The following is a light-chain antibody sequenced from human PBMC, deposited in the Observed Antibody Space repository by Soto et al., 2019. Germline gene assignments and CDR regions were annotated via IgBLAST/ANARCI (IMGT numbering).Light chain of an antibody. J-gene: IGKJ1*01. CDR1: QSVSSN. CDR3: QQYGSSLRT. Sequence: EIGMTQSPATLSVSPGERATLSCRASQSVSSNLAWYQQKPGQAPRLLIYGTSTRVTGIPDRFSGSGSGTEFTLTISSLQSEDFAVYYCQQYGSSLRTFGQGTKVDI. CDR2: GTS. V-gene: IGKV3-15*01.